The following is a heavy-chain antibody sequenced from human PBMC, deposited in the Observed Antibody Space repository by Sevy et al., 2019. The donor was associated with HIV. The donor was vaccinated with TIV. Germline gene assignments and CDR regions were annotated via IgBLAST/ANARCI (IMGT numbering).Heavy chain of an antibody. V-gene: IGHV3-30-3*01. Sequence: GGSLRLSCAGSGFSFSRYAMHWVRQAPGKGLEWVAATSSGGSNHYYTYSVKGRFTISRDSSKNTVYLQMNSLRDEDTALYYCARDRNLYYNYCAMDVWGQGTTVTVSS. CDR3: ARDRNLYYNYCAMDV. CDR2: TSSGGSNH. J-gene: IGHJ6*02. D-gene: IGHD3-10*01. CDR1: GFSFSRYA.